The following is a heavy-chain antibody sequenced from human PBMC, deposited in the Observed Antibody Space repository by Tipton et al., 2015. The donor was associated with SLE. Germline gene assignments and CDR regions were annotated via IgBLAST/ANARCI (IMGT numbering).Heavy chain of an antibody. Sequence: TLSLTCTVSGGSISSGGYYWSWIRQHPGKGLEWIGYIYYKGTTYYNPSLKSRVTISVDTPKNQFSLNLSSVTAADTAVYYCARGLQFEPPGGYWGQGTLVTVSS. CDR2: IYYKGTT. V-gene: IGHV4-31*03. D-gene: IGHD1-14*01. CDR1: GGSISSGGYY. CDR3: ARGLQFEPPGGY. J-gene: IGHJ4*02.